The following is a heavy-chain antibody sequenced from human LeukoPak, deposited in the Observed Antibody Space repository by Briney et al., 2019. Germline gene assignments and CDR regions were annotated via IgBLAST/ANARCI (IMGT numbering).Heavy chain of an antibody. J-gene: IGHJ4*02. CDR2: IDPRDGST. D-gene: IGHD3-10*01. V-gene: IGHV1-46*01. Sequence: GASVKVSCKASGYIFTSYYIHWVRRAPGQGLEWMGVIDPRDGSTTYAQKFQGSVTMTRDASTNTVYMELSSLRSDDTAVYYCARGAPVGNYDSSYYLHWGQGTLVTVSS. CDR3: ARGAPVGNYDSSYYLH. CDR1: GYIFTSYY.